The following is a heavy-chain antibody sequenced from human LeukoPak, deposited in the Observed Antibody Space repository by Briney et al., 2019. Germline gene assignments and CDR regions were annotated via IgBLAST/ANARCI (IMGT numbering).Heavy chain of an antibody. D-gene: IGHD1-1*01. V-gene: IGHV3-23*01. J-gene: IGHJ4*02. Sequence: GGSLRLSCAASGFTFSTYAMSWVRQAPGKGLEWVSTISGSGGRTYYADSVKGRFTISRDNSKNTLYLQMNSLRAEDTAVYYCARELERGEIDYWGQGTLVTVSS. CDR1: GFTFSTYA. CDR3: ARELERGEIDY. CDR2: ISGSGGRT.